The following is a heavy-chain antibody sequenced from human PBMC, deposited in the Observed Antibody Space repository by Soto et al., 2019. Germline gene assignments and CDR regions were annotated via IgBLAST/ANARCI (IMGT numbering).Heavy chain of an antibody. Sequence: QVQLVESGGGVVQPGRSLRLSCAASGFTFSSYAMHWVRQAPGKGLEWVAVISYDGSNKYYADSVKGRFTISRDNSKNTLYLQMNSLRAEDTAVYYCARDQGYYDFWSGYPLSDYYYGMDVWGQGTTVTVSS. CDR1: GFTFSSYA. CDR3: ARDQGYYDFWSGYPLSDYYYGMDV. D-gene: IGHD3-3*01. CDR2: ISYDGSNK. J-gene: IGHJ6*02. V-gene: IGHV3-30-3*01.